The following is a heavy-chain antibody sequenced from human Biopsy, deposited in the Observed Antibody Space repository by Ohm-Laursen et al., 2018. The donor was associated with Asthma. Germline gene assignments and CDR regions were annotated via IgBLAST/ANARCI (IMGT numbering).Heavy chain of an antibody. V-gene: IGHV4-31*11. CDR2: IYYSGST. D-gene: IGHD4-17*01. Sequence: TLSLTCAVSGGSINIGDYYWSWIRQHPVKGLEWIGYIYYSGSTYYNPSLKSRVSISLDTSKNQFSLSLTSVTAADTVVYYCARTAYGDDGFDPWGQGTLVTVSS. CDR1: GGSINIGDYY. J-gene: IGHJ5*02. CDR3: ARTAYGDDGFDP.